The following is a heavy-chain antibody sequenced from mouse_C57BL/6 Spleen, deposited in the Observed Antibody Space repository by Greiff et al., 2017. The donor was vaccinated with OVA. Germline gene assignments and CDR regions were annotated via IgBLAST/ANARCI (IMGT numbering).Heavy chain of an antibody. J-gene: IGHJ3*01. D-gene: IGHD1-1*01. CDR2: IHPNSGST. V-gene: IGHV1-64*01. Sequence: QVHVKQPGAELVKPGASVKLSCKASGYTFTSYWMHWVKQRPGQGLEWIGMIHPNSGSTNYNEKFKSKATLTVDKSSSTAYMQLSSLTSEDSAVYYCARWGDYGSPWGQGTLVTVSA. CDR1: GYTFTSYW. CDR3: ARWGDYGSP.